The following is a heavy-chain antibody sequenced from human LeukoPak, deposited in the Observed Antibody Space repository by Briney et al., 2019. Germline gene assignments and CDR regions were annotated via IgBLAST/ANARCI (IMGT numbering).Heavy chain of an antibody. D-gene: IGHD2-2*01. Sequence: GTSLRLSCAASGFTFNSNGMHWVRQAPGKGLEGVALIWYDGSNKYYADSVKGRFTISRDNSKNTLYLQMNSLRAEDTAVYYCARDSCSSTSCYLFDYWGQGTLVTVSS. V-gene: IGHV3-33*01. J-gene: IGHJ4*02. CDR2: IWYDGSNK. CDR1: GFTFNSNG. CDR3: ARDSCSSTSCYLFDY.